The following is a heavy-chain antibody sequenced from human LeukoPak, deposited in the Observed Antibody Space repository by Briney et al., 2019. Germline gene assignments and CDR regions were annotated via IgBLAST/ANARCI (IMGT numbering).Heavy chain of an antibody. D-gene: IGHD3-10*01. V-gene: IGHV4-34*01. Sequence: SETLSLTCGVYGGVYGGAFSGYYWSWIRQPPGKGLEWIGEIKQGGSANYSPSLKSRVTISMDTSKNQFSLELTSVTAADTAVYYCARPIWSRKHTSGAFDIWGQGTMVTVSS. J-gene: IGHJ3*02. CDR3: ARPIWSRKHTSGAFDI. CDR2: IKQGGSA. CDR1: GGAFSGYY.